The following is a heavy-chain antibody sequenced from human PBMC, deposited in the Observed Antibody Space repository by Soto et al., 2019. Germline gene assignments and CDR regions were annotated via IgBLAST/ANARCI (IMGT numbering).Heavy chain of an antibody. CDR2: IYSGGST. Sequence: GGSLRLSCAASGFTVSSNYMSWVRQAPGKGLEWVSVIYSGGSTYYADSVKGRFTISRDNSKNTLYLQMNSLRAEDTAVYYCARGTQLWSRLDYWGQGTLVTVSS. J-gene: IGHJ4*02. CDR1: GFTVSSNY. V-gene: IGHV3-53*01. D-gene: IGHD5-18*01. CDR3: ARGTQLWSRLDY.